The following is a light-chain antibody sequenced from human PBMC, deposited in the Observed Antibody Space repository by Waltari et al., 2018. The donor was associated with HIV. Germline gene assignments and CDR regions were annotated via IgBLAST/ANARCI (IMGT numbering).Light chain of an antibody. CDR1: SSNLGPNP. CDR2: PTT. J-gene: IGLJ2*01. Sequence: QSVLTQPPSASGTPGQRVTISSSGGSSNLGPNPVFWYQHLPGPAPKVLIYPTTQRPSGVPGRFSGSKSGTSAYLAISGLQSEDEADYYCAAWDDSLNGHLVFGGGTKLTVL. V-gene: IGLV1-44*01. CDR3: AAWDDSLNGHLV.